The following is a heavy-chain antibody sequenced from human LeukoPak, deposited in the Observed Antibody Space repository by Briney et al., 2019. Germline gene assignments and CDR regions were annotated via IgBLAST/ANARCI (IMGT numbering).Heavy chain of an antibody. D-gene: IGHD1-1*01. CDR2: INPNSGGT. CDR1: GYTFTGYY. V-gene: IGHV1-2*04. J-gene: IGHJ4*02. Sequence: ASVKVSCKASGYTFTGYYMHWVRQAPGQGLEWMGWINPNSGGTNYAQKFQGWVTMTRDTSISTAYMELRSLRSDDTAVYYCARESHVERDDYWGQGTRVTVSS. CDR3: ARESHVERDDY.